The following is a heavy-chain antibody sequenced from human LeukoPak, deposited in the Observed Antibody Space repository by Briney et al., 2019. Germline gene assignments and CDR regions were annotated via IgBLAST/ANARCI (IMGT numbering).Heavy chain of an antibody. J-gene: IGHJ6*03. Sequence: GGSLRLSCAASGFTFSSYAMSWVRQAPGKGLEWVASVTGRSPYIYYVDSVKGRFTISRDNAKNSLYLQMNSLRAEDTAVYYCAREGIAYSSSWQYYYYYYMDVWGKGTTVTVSS. CDR3: AREGIAYSSSWQYYYYYYMDV. CDR2: VTGRSPYI. CDR1: GFTFSSYA. D-gene: IGHD6-13*01. V-gene: IGHV3-21*01.